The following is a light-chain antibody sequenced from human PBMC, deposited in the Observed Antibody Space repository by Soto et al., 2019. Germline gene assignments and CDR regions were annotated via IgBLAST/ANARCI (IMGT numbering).Light chain of an antibody. CDR2: DVS. CDR3: QQYNSYSTT. V-gene: IGKV1-5*01. Sequence: DIQMTQSPSTLSASVGDRVTITCRASQSISSWLAWYQQKPGKAPKLLIYDVSSLESGVPSRFSGSGSGTEFTLTISSLQPDDFGSYYCQQYNSYSTTFGQGTKVEIK. J-gene: IGKJ1*01. CDR1: QSISSW.